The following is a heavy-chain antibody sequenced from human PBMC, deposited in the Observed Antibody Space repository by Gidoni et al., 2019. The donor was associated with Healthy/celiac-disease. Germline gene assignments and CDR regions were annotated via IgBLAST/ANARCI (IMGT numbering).Heavy chain of an antibody. CDR1: GFTFSSYS. Sequence: EVQLVESGGGLVKPGGSLRLSCAASGFTFSSYSMNWVRQAPGKGLEWVSSISSSSSYIYYADSVKGRCTISRDNAKNSLYLQMNSLRAEDTAVYYCARDLGGSYRAFDYWGQGTLVTVSS. CDR2: ISSSSSYI. V-gene: IGHV3-21*01. CDR3: ARDLGGSYRAFDY. J-gene: IGHJ4*02. D-gene: IGHD1-26*01.